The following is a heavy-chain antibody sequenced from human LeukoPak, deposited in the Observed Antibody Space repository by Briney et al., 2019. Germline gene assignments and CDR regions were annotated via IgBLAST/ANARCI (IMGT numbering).Heavy chain of an antibody. CDR2: ISYDGSTK. CDR3: GGGIAAAQRHWFDP. CDR1: GFTFSSYS. D-gene: IGHD6-13*01. Sequence: PGGSLRLSCAASGFTFSSYSMNWVRQAPGKGLEWVAVISYDGSTKYYADSVKGRFTISRDNSKNTLYLQMNSLRAEDTAVYYCGGGIAAAQRHWFDPWGQGTLVTVSS. J-gene: IGHJ5*02. V-gene: IGHV3-30*03.